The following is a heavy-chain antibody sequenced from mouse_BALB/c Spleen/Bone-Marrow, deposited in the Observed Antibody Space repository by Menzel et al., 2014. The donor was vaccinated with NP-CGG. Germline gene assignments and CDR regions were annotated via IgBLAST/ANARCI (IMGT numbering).Heavy chain of an antibody. J-gene: IGHJ1*01. D-gene: IGHD1-1*01. CDR3: ARKYYGSSYVWYLDV. CDR2: INPSNGRI. CDR1: GYTFTSYW. Sequence: VQLQQSGAELVKPGASVKLSCKASGYTFTSYWMQWVKQRPGQGLEWIGEINPSNGRINYNEKFKSKATLTVDKSSSTAYMQLSSLTSEDSAVYYCARKYYGSSYVWYLDVWGAGTTVTVSS. V-gene: IGHV1S81*02.